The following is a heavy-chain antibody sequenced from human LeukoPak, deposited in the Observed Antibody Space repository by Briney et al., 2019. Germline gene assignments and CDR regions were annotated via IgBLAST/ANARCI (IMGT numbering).Heavy chain of an antibody. CDR2: ISAYNGNT. V-gene: IGHV1-18*01. Sequence: ASVKVSCKASRYIFTSYVISWVRQAPGQGLEWMGWISAYNGNTNYAQKLHGRVTMTTDTSTSTAYMELRSLRSDDTAVYYCARVTTSSFDYWGQGTLVTVSS. CDR1: RYIFTSYV. D-gene: IGHD4-17*01. CDR3: ARVTTSSFDY. J-gene: IGHJ4*02.